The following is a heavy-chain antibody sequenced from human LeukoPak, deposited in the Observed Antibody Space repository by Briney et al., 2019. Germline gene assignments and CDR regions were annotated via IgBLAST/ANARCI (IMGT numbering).Heavy chain of an antibody. CDR2: IYYSGST. CDR3: ARETVTTTNGMDV. D-gene: IGHD4-17*01. V-gene: IGHV4-59*01. Sequence: SETLSLTCTVSGGSISGYYWSWVRQPPGKGLGWIGYIYYSGSTNYNPSLKSRLTISVDTSKNQFSLRLSSVTAADTAVYYCARETVTTTNGMDVWGKGTTITVSS. J-gene: IGHJ6*04. CDR1: GGSISGYY.